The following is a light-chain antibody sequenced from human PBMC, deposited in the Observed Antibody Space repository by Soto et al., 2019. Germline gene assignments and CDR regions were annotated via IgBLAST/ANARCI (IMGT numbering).Light chain of an antibody. J-gene: IGLJ2*01. V-gene: IGLV4-69*01. CDR2: LNSDGSH. Sequence: QSVLTQSPSASASLGASVKLTCTLSSGHNNYAIAWHQQQPEKGPRYLMKLNSDGSHSKGDGIPDRFSGSSSGTERYLTISRLQSEDEADYYCQTWGTGIVVFGGGTKL. CDR3: QTWGTGIVV. CDR1: SGHNNYA.